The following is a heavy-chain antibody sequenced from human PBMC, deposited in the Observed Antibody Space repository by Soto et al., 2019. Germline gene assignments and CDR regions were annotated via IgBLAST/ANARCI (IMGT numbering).Heavy chain of an antibody. V-gene: IGHV3-23*01. CDR1: GFTFSSYA. D-gene: IGHD3-3*01. Sequence: GGSLRLSCAASGFTFSSYAMSWVRQAPGKGLEWVSAISGSGGSTYYADSVKGRFTISRDNSKNTLYLQMNSLRAEDTAVYYCAKPVAYYDFWSGFDYWGHGTLVTVSS. CDR2: ISGSGGST. CDR3: AKPVAYYDFWSGFDY. J-gene: IGHJ4*01.